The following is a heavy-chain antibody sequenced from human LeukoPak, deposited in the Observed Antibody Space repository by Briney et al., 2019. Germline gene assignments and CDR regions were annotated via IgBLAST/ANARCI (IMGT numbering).Heavy chain of an antibody. Sequence: KPGGSLRLSCAASEFTFSSYSMNWVRQAPGKGLEWVSSISSSSYIYYADSVKGRFTISRDNAKNSLYLQMNSLRAEDTAVYYCARGGYWDYYYYMDVWGKGTTVTISS. CDR2: ISSSSYI. V-gene: IGHV3-21*01. D-gene: IGHD2-21*01. CDR3: ARGGYWDYYYYMDV. CDR1: EFTFSSYS. J-gene: IGHJ6*03.